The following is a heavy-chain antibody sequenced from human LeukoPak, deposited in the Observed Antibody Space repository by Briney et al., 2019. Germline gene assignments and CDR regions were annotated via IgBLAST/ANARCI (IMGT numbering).Heavy chain of an antibody. D-gene: IGHD2-21*02. J-gene: IGHJ6*02. CDR3: ARAIEVVTAIPFAYGMDV. CDR2: IIPIFGTA. Sequence: GASVKVSCKASGGTFSSYAISWVRQAPGQGLEWMGGIIPIFGTANYAQKFQGRVTITADESTSTAYMELSSLRSEDTAVYYCARAIEVVTAIPFAYGMDVWGQGTTVTVSS. CDR1: GGTFSSYA. V-gene: IGHV1-69*13.